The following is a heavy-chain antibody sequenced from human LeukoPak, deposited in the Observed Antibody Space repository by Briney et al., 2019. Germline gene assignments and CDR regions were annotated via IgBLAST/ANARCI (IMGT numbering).Heavy chain of an antibody. CDR3: AKDGLYYDGSEHVYYFDS. CDR1: GFTFSRSA. Sequence: GCSLRLSCAASGFTFSRSAMTWLRQGPGTGLELVASISYSGGATYYADSVKGRFTISRDNSKNTLYLQMNSLRAEDTALYYCAKDGLYYDGSEHVYYFDSWGQGTLVTVSS. D-gene: IGHD3-22*01. V-gene: IGHV3-23*01. J-gene: IGHJ4*02. CDR2: ISYSGGAT.